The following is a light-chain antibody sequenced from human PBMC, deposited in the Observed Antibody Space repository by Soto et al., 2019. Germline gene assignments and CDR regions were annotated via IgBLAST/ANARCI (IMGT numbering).Light chain of an antibody. V-gene: IGLV2-14*01. CDR1: SSDVGGYNY. CDR2: EVS. CDR3: SSYTSSSTQV. Sequence: QSALTQPASVSGSPGQSITISCTGTSSDVGGYNYVSWYQQHPGRAPKLMIFEVSNRTSGVSNRFSGSKSGNTASLTISGLQAEDEADYYCSSYTSSSTQVLGGGTKLTVL. J-gene: IGLJ3*02.